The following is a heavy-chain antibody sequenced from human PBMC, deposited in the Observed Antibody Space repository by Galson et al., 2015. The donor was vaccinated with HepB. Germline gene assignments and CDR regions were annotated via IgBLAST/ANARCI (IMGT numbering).Heavy chain of an antibody. CDR2: IVVGSGKT. CDR1: GFTFSTST. CDR3: ARAPPPYSSGWPLFDY. J-gene: IGHJ4*02. V-gene: IGHV1-58*02. D-gene: IGHD6-19*01. Sequence: SVKVSCKASGFTFSTSTMHWVRQARGQRLEWIGWIVVGSGKTNHAQKFQERVTITRDMSTSTAYMEMSSLRSDDTAVYYCARAPPPYSSGWPLFDYWGQGTLVTVSS.